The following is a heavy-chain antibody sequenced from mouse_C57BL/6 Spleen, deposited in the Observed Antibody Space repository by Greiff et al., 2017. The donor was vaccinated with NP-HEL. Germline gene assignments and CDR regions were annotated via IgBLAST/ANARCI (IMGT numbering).Heavy chain of an antibody. D-gene: IGHD2-5*01. CDR2: IDPEDGET. Sequence: VQLQQSGAELVKPGASVKLSCTASGFNIKDYYMHWVKQRTEQGLEWIGRIDPEDGETKDAPKFQGKATITADTSSNTAYLQLSSLTSEDTAVYYCAQAYYSNYYFDYWGQGTTLTVSS. CDR1: GFNIKDYY. CDR3: AQAYYSNYYFDY. J-gene: IGHJ2*01. V-gene: IGHV14-2*01.